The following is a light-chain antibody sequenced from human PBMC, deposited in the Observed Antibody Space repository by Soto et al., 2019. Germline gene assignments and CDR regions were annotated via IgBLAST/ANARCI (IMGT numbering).Light chain of an antibody. Sequence: QLVLTQPPSVSGAPGESVTISCAGSSSNIGFNAVNWYQQLPGTAPKLVMHGNSQRPSGVPDRFSGSKSGTSASLAISGLRTEDEAQYYCAAWDDSLSGVVFGGGTKLTVL. V-gene: IGLV1-47*02. CDR3: AAWDDSLSGVV. J-gene: IGLJ3*02. CDR1: SSNIGFNA. CDR2: GNS.